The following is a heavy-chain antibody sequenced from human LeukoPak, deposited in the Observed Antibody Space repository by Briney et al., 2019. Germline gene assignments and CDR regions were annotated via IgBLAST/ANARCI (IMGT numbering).Heavy chain of an antibody. V-gene: IGHV3-69-1*01. J-gene: IGHJ4*02. CDR1: GFSFGDYN. Sequence: PGGSLRLSCSASGFSFGDYNMIWFRQAPGKGLEWVSFIGRSNNIDYADSVKGRFTISRDDAKASLYLQMNSLRAEDTAAYFCARGHSAYDFRGYWGQGTLVTVSS. CDR2: IGRSNNI. D-gene: IGHD5-12*01. CDR3: ARGHSAYDFRGY.